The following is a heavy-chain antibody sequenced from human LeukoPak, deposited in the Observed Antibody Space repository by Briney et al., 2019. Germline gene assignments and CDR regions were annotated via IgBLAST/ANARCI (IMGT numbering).Heavy chain of an antibody. CDR1: GFTLSNYG. V-gene: IGHV3-30*18. CDR2: ISCDGSEN. D-gene: IGHD6-13*01. J-gene: IGHJ4*02. CDR3: AKDRYSSSWYYFDY. Sequence: PGGSLRLSCAASGFTLSNYGMHWVRQAPGKGLEWVAVISCDGSENYYADSVKGRFTISRDKSKNTLYLQMNSLRAEDTAVYYCAKDRYSSSWYYFDYWGQGTLVTVSS.